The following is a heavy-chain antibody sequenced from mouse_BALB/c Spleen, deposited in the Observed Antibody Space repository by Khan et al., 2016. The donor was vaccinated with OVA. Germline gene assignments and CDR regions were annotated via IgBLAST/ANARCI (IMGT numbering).Heavy chain of an antibody. CDR3: ARHDRYFYAMDY. Sequence: VQLQESGPGLVVPSQSLSITCTISGFSLTSYGVHWVRQPPGKGLEWLVVIWSDGSTTYNSALKSRLSISKDNSKSQVFLKMNSLQTDDTAMYYCARHDRYFYAMDYWGQGTSVTVSS. CDR1: GFSLTSYG. J-gene: IGHJ4*01. D-gene: IGHD2-14*01. CDR2: IWSDGST. V-gene: IGHV2-6-1*01.